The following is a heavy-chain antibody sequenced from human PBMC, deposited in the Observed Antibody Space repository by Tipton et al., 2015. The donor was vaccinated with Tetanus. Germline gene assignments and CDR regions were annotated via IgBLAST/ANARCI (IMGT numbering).Heavy chain of an antibody. V-gene: IGHV3-30*03. J-gene: IGHJ4*02. Sequence: RSLRLSCAASGFTFSSYGMHWVRQAPGKGLEWVAVISYDGSNKYYADSVKGRFTISRDNSQNTLYLQMNSLRAEDTAVYYCASRGAYVGSYGSPLDYWGQGALVTVSS. D-gene: IGHD1-26*01. CDR1: GFTFSSYG. CDR2: ISYDGSNK. CDR3: ASRGAYVGSYGSPLDY.